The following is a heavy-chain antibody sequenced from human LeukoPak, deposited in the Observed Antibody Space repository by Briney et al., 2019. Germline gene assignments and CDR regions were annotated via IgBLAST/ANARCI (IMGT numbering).Heavy chain of an antibody. CDR2: IRYDGSNK. Sequence: GGSPRLSCAASGFTFSSYGMHWVRQAPGKGLEWVAFIRYDGSNKYYADSVEGRFTISRDNSKNTLYLQMNSLRAEDTAVYYCAKDLLTTEYYFDYWGQGTLVTVSS. D-gene: IGHD3-3*01. CDR3: AKDLLTTEYYFDY. CDR1: GFTFSSYG. V-gene: IGHV3-30*02. J-gene: IGHJ4*02.